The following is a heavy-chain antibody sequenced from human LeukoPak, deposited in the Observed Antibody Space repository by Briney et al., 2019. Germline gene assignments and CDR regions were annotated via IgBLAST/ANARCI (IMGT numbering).Heavy chain of an antibody. Sequence: SETLSLTCAVYGGSFSDYYWSWIRQPPGKGLEWIGEINHSGSTNYNPSLKSRVTISVDTSKNQFSLKLSSVTAADTAVYYCARGSPYDSSGYYPSFDYWGQGTLVTVSS. J-gene: IGHJ4*02. D-gene: IGHD3-22*01. CDR2: INHSGST. V-gene: IGHV4-34*01. CDR3: ARGSPYDSSGYYPSFDY. CDR1: GGSFSDYY.